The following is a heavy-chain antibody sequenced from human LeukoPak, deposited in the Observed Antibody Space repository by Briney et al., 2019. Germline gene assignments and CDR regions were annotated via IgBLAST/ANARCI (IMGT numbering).Heavy chain of an antibody. CDR2: IYYSGCT. CDR1: GGSISSYY. D-gene: IGHD5-18*01. J-gene: IGHJ4*02. CDR3: ARNPGYSYGWYYFDY. V-gene: IGHV4-59*01. Sequence: SETLSLTCTVSGGSISSYYWSWIRQPPGKGLEWIGYIYYSGCTNYNPSLKSRVTISVDTSKNQFSLKLSSVTAADTAVYYCARNPGYSYGWYYFDYWGQGTLVTVSS.